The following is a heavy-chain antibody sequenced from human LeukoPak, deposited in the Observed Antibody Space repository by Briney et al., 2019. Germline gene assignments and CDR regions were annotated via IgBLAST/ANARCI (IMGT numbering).Heavy chain of an antibody. Sequence: SQTLSLTCTVSGGSISSGSYYWSWIRQPAGKGLEWIVRIYTSGSTNYNPSLKSRVTISVDTSKNQFSLKLSSVTAADTAVYYCAREIATVMTPPYYYYYYMDVWGKGTTVTVSS. D-gene: IGHD4-11*01. V-gene: IGHV4-61*02. J-gene: IGHJ6*03. CDR3: AREIATVMTPPYYYYYYMDV. CDR1: GGSISSGSYY. CDR2: IYTSGST.